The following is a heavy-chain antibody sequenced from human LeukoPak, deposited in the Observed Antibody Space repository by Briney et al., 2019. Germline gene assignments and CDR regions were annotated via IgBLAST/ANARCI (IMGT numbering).Heavy chain of an antibody. CDR2: IYYSGST. Sequence: SETLSLTCTVSGGSISSSSYYWGWIRQPPGKGLEWIGSIYYSGSTYYNPSLKSRVTISVDTSKNQFSLKLSSVTAADTAVYYCARLSKSKGAIDYWAEGTLVTVSS. CDR3: ARLSKSKGAIDY. V-gene: IGHV4-39*01. J-gene: IGHJ4*02. D-gene: IGHD3-16*01. CDR1: GGSISSSSYY.